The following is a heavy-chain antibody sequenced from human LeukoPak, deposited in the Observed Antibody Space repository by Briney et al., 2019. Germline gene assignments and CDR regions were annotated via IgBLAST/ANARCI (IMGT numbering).Heavy chain of an antibody. Sequence: RTGGSLRLSCAASGFTFSSYAMSWVRQAPGKGLEWVSAISGSGGSTYYADSVKGRFTISRDNSKNTLYLQMNSLRAEDTAVYYCARLWEQWPAFDYWGQGTLVTVSS. J-gene: IGHJ4*02. CDR2: ISGSGGST. V-gene: IGHV3-23*01. CDR3: ARLWEQWPAFDY. CDR1: GFTFSSYA. D-gene: IGHD6-19*01.